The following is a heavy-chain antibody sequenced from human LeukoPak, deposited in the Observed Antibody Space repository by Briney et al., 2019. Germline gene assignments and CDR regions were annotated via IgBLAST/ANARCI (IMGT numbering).Heavy chain of an antibody. CDR2: IRSTANGYAT. J-gene: IGHJ4*02. Sequence: QPGGSLRLSCAASGFTFSGSALHWVRQASGKGLEWVGRIRSTANGYATAYAASVKGRFTISRDDSKNTAYLQMDSLKTEDTAVYYCARVCRYSSPALAKYYFDYWGQGTLVTVSS. CDR3: ARVCRYSSPALAKYYFDY. D-gene: IGHD6-13*01. V-gene: IGHV3-73*01. CDR1: GFTFSGSA.